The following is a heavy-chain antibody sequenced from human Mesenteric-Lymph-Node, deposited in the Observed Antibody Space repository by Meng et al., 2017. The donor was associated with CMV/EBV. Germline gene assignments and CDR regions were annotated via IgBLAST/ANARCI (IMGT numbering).Heavy chain of an antibody. Sequence: GGSLRLSCAASGFIFSSYNMNWVRQAPGKGLEWVSSISSSGSYIYYSDSVKGRFTISRDNAKNTLDLQMNSLRAEDTAVYYCVRDGLTISRPHFGMDVWGQGTTVTVSS. J-gene: IGHJ6*02. CDR1: GFIFSSYN. CDR3: VRDGLTISRPHFGMDV. V-gene: IGHV3-21*01. CDR2: ISSSGSYI. D-gene: IGHD3-9*01.